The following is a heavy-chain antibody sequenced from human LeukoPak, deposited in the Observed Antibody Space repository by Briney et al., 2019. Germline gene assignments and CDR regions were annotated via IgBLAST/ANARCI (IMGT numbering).Heavy chain of an antibody. Sequence: PSETLSLTCTVSGGSISSSSYYWGWIRQPPGKGLEWIGSIYHSGSTYYNPSLKSRVTISVDTSKNQFSLKLSSVTAADTAVYYCAPLCYSSGRNCVYWGQGTLVTVSS. J-gene: IGHJ4*02. CDR2: IYHSGST. CDR3: APLCYSSGRNCVY. CDR1: GGSISSSSYY. D-gene: IGHD3-22*01. V-gene: IGHV4-39*01.